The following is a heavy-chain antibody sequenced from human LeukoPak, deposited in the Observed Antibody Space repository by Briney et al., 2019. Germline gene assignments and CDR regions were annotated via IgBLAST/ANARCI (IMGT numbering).Heavy chain of an antibody. Sequence: SETLSLTCTVYGESFSGYYWSWIRQPPGKGLEWIGEINHSGSTNYNPSLKCRVIISLDTSKNLFSLKLTSMTAADTAVYYCASTERCSTTCPLDYWGQGTLVTVSS. V-gene: IGHV4-34*01. CDR2: INHSGST. CDR1: GESFSGYY. D-gene: IGHD2-2*01. J-gene: IGHJ4*02. CDR3: ASTERCSTTCPLDY.